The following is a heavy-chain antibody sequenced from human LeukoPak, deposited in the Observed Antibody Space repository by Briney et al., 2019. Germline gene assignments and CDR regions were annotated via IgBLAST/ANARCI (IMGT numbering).Heavy chain of an antibody. CDR2: ISYDGSNK. Sequence: GRSLRLSCAASGFTFSSYAMHWVRQAPGKGLERVAVISYDGSNKYYADSVEGRFTISRDNSKNTLYLQMNSLRAEDPAVYYCARGEDIVVVVALLALYGMDVWGQGTTVTVSS. D-gene: IGHD2-15*01. CDR1: GFTFSSYA. CDR3: ARGEDIVVVVALLALYGMDV. V-gene: IGHV3-30*04. J-gene: IGHJ6*02.